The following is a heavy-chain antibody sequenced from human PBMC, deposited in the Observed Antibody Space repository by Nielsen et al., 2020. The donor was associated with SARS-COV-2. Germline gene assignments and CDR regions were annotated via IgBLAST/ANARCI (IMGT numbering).Heavy chain of an antibody. CDR1: GDYIRSNDYY. Sequence: SETLSLTCSVSGDYIRSNDYYWGWIRQPPGKGLEWVGSVYYSGSTFYSPSLKSRVTISEDPSKNQFSLKLSAVTAADTAVYYCARASIAARRSNYYMDVWGKGTTVTVSS. D-gene: IGHD6-6*01. CDR3: ARASIAARRSNYYMDV. CDR2: VYYSGST. V-gene: IGHV4-39*01. J-gene: IGHJ6*03.